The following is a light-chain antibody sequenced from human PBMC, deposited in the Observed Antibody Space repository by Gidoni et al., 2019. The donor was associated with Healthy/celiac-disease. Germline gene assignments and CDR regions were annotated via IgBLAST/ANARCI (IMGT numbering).Light chain of an antibody. J-gene: IGKJ5*01. CDR2: AAS. Sequence: DIQMTQSPSSLSASVGDRVTITCRASQSISSYLNWYQQKPGKAPKLLIYAASSLQSGVPSRFSGSGSGTDLTLTISSLQPEDFATYYCQQSYSTQATFGQGTRLEIK. CDR3: QQSYSTQAT. CDR1: QSISSY. V-gene: IGKV1-39*01.